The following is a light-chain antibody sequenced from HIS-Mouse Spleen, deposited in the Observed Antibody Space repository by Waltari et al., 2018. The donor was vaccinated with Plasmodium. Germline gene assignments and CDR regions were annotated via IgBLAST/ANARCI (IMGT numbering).Light chain of an antibody. J-gene: IGLJ3*02. CDR1: VLAKKY. CDR2: KYS. V-gene: IGLV3-27*01. CDR3: YSAADNNRV. Sequence: SYELTQPSSVSVSPGQTARITCSGDVLAKKYARGFQQKPGQAPVLVIYKYSERPSGIPGRFAGSSSGTTVTLTISGAQVEDEADYYCYSAADNNRVFGGGTKLTVL.